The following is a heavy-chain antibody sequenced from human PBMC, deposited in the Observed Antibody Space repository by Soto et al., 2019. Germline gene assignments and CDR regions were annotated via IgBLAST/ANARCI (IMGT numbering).Heavy chain of an antibody. Sequence: GGSLRLSCSTSGFTFNIYAMHWVRQAPGKGLEYVAAISGPGGSTDYADSVKGRFTISRENSRNTLSLQMSSLRPEDTAVYYCVKDRAGGYCREHRCYPWDAFDIWGQGTMVTVSS. V-gene: IGHV3-64D*08. CDR3: VKDRAGGYCREHRCYPWDAFDI. CDR2: ISGPGGST. D-gene: IGHD3-22*01. J-gene: IGHJ3*02. CDR1: GFTFNIYA.